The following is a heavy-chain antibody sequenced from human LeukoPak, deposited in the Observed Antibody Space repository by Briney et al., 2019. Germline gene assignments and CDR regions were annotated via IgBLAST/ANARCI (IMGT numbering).Heavy chain of an antibody. D-gene: IGHD3-22*01. CDR1: GYPISSGYY. J-gene: IGHJ6*03. Sequence: SETLSLTCAVSGYPISSGYYWGWIRQPPGKGLEWIGSIYHSGSTYYNPSLKSRVTISVDTSKNQFSLKLSSVTAADTAVYYCARDYYDSSGYSYYYYYYMDVWGKGTTVTVSS. CDR2: IYHSGST. V-gene: IGHV4-38-2*02. CDR3: ARDYYDSSGYSYYYYYYMDV.